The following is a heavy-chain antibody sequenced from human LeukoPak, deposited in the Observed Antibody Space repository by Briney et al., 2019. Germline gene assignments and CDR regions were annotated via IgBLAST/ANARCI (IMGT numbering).Heavy chain of an antibody. J-gene: IGHJ4*02. V-gene: IGHV3-23*01. CDR3: AKSYNGYESKPDY. CDR1: GFTFSGYA. Sequence: PGGSLRLFCAASGFTFSGYAMSWVRQAPGKGLEWVSSISNSGGRTFYTDSVKGRFTISRDNSKITLYLQMNSLRAEDTAVYYCAKSYNGYESKPDYWGQGTLVTVSS. D-gene: IGHD5-12*01. CDR2: ISNSGGRT.